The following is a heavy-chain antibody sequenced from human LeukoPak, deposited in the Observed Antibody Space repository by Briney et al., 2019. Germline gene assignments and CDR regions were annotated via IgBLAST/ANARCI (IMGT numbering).Heavy chain of an antibody. CDR2: IRFDGSNK. J-gene: IGHJ3*02. CDR1: GFTFSSYG. V-gene: IGHV3-30*02. D-gene: IGHD6-13*01. Sequence: GGSLRLSCAASGFTFSSYGIHWVRKAPGKGLEWVSFIRFDGSNKDYGDSVMGRFTIFRDNSRNMVFLQMNSLKSDDTAMYYCAKFGRGRSSSWNAFDIWGQGTMVTVSS. CDR3: AKFGRGRSSSWNAFDI.